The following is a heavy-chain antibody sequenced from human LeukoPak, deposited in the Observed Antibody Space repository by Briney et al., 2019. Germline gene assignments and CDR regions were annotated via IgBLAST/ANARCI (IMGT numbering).Heavy chain of an antibody. Sequence: GRSLTLSCAASGFSFSYFGLHWVRQAPGKGLEWVAFIRYDGSPKYYADSVKGRFTISRDNSKNTLYLQMNSLRPEDTAVYSCAKDLGYCTTTSCSVAFDIWGQGTMVTVSS. D-gene: IGHD2-2*03. V-gene: IGHV3-30*02. J-gene: IGHJ3*02. CDR2: IRYDGSPK. CDR1: GFSFSYFG. CDR3: AKDLGYCTTTSCSVAFDI.